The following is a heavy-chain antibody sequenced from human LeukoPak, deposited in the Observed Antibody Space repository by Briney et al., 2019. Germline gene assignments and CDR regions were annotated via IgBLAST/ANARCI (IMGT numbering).Heavy chain of an antibody. Sequence: GASVKVSCKASGYAFISYAIHWVRQAPGQRLEWMGWIHGGTGNAKYSQKFQGRVTITRDTSANTVYMGLSRLRPEDTAVYYCARDPIAVAGPFDYWGQGTLVTVSS. CDR1: GYAFISYA. V-gene: IGHV1-3*01. CDR3: ARDPIAVAGPFDY. CDR2: IHGGTGNA. D-gene: IGHD6-19*01. J-gene: IGHJ4*02.